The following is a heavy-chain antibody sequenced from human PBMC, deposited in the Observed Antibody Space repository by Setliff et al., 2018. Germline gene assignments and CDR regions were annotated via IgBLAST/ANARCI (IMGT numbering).Heavy chain of an antibody. CDR2: INRRGST. CDR1: DGSLSTYN. CDR3: ARASSGWYSAYYYYMGV. D-gene: IGHD6-19*01. Sequence: SETLSLTCTVSDGSLSTYNWNWLRQPAGKGLEWIGHINRRGSTNFTPSLKSRVTISLDTSKNQFSLNLTSVTAADTAVYYCARASSGWYSAYYYYMGVWGKGTTVTVSS. J-gene: IGHJ6*03. V-gene: IGHV4-4*07.